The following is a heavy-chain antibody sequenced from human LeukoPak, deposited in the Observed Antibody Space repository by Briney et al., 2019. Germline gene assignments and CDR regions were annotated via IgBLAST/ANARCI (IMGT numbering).Heavy chain of an antibody. Sequence: GGSLRLSCAASGFSFSSYTMNWVRQAPGKGLEWVSIISSSSSYIYYADSVKGRFTISRDNAKNALYLQMNSLRAEDTAVYYCVLGGHCSGESCHDAFEICGQGTMVTVSS. V-gene: IGHV3-21*01. CDR2: ISSSSSYI. CDR1: GFSFSSYT. CDR3: VLGGHCSGESCHDAFEI. D-gene: IGHD2-15*01. J-gene: IGHJ3*02.